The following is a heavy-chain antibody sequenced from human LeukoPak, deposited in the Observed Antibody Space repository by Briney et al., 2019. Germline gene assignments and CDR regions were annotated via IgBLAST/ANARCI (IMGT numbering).Heavy chain of an antibody. CDR2: IIPIFGTA. Sequence: SVKVSCTASGGTFSSYAISWVRQAPGQGLEWMGGIIPIFGTANYAQKFQGRVTITADESTSTAYMELSSLRSEDTAVYYCARAAAGTSDAFDIWGQGTMVTVSS. V-gene: IGHV1-69*13. D-gene: IGHD6-13*01. CDR3: ARAAAGTSDAFDI. J-gene: IGHJ3*02. CDR1: GGTFSSYA.